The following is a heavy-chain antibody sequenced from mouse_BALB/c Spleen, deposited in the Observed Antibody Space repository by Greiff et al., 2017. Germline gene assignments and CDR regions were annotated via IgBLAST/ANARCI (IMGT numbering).Heavy chain of an antibody. CDR1: GFTFSSYA. Sequence: EVQRVESGGGLVKPGGSLKLSCAASGFTFSSYAMSWVRQTPEKRLEWVASISSGGSTYYPDSVKGRFTISRDNARNILYLQMSSLRSEDTAMYYCARGIYYYGSSYLDYWGQGTTLTVSS. D-gene: IGHD1-1*01. V-gene: IGHV5-6-5*01. J-gene: IGHJ2*01. CDR2: ISSGGST. CDR3: ARGIYYYGSSYLDY.